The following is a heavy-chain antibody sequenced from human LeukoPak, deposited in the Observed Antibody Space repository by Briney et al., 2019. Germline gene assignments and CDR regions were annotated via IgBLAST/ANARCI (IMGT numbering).Heavy chain of an antibody. CDR2: INHSGST. J-gene: IGHJ4*02. Sequence: SETLSLTCAVYGGSFSGYYWSWIRQPPGKGLEWIGEINHSGSTNYNPSLKSRVTISVDTSKNQFSLKLSSVTAADTAVYYCARERQGPLDYWGQGTLVTVSS. CDR3: ARERQGPLDY. V-gene: IGHV4-34*01. CDR1: GGSFSGYY.